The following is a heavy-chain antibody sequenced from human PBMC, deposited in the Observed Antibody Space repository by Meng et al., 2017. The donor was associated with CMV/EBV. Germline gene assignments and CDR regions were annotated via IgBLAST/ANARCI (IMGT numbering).Heavy chain of an antibody. CDR3: ARDIAVLLWFGEEYFDY. J-gene: IGHJ4*02. CDR2: IKQDGSEK. Sequence: GESLKISCAASGFTFSSYWMSWVRQAPGKGLEWVANIKQDGSEKYYVDSVKGRFTISRDNAKNSLYLQMNSLRAEDTAVYYCARDIAVLLWFGEEYFDYWGQGTLVTVSS. CDR1: GFTFSSYW. D-gene: IGHD3-10*01. V-gene: IGHV3-7*01.